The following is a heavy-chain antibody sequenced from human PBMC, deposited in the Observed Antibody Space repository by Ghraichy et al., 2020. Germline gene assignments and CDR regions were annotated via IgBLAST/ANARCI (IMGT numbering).Heavy chain of an antibody. D-gene: IGHD1-26*01. J-gene: IGHJ4*02. CDR1: GYTFTRNG. CDR3: ARDVDSASYFDY. Sequence: ASVKVSCKTSGYTFTRNGISWVRQAPGQGLEWMGWISGYNGKTEYAQKFQGRVIMTIDTSTATAYMDLQSLRSADTATYYCARDVDSASYFDYWGQGTLLTVSS. V-gene: IGHV1-18*01. CDR2: ISGYNGKT.